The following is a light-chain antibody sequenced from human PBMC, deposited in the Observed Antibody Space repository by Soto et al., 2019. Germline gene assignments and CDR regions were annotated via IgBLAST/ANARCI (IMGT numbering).Light chain of an antibody. CDR2: DVS. Sequence: DIQMTQSPSTLSASVGARVTITCRASQTLRTWWSRYQQKPGKAPKLLIYDVSILQSGVPSRFSGSGSGTEFTLTISSLQPDDFATYYCQQYNGYPLTFGGGTKVEFK. J-gene: IGKJ4*01. V-gene: IGKV1-5*01. CDR3: QQYNGYPLT. CDR1: QTLRTW.